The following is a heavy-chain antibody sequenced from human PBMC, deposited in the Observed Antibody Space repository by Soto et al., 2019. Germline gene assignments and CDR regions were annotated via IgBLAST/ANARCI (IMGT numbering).Heavy chain of an antibody. D-gene: IGHD6-19*01. CDR2: IRSKAYGGTT. J-gene: IGHJ4*02. V-gene: IGHV3-49*03. CDR1: GFTCGEYA. CDR3: TRDRSGWPGTDY. Sequence: RSLRPCSIAPGFTCGEYAMSWFRQAPGKGLEWVGFIRSKAYGGTTEYAASVKGRFTISRDDSKSISYLQMNSLKTEDTAVYYCTRDRSGWPGTDYWGQGTLVTVSS.